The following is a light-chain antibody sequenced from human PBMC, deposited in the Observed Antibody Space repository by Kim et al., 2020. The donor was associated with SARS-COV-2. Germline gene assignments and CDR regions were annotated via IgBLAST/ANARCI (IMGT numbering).Light chain of an antibody. J-gene: IGKJ3*01. CDR2: KVS. V-gene: IGKV2-30*01. CDR3: MQGTHWPFT. CDR1: QSLVYSDGNIY. Sequence: PASISCRSRQSLVYSDGNIYLNWFHQRPGQSPRRLIYKVSNRDSGVPDRFSGSGSGTDFTLQISRVEAEDVGVYYCMQGTHWPFTFSPGTKVDIK.